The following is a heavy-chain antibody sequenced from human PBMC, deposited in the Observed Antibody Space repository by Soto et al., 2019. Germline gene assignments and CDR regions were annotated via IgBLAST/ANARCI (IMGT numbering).Heavy chain of an antibody. Sequence: EVQLVASGGGLVQPGGSLRLSCEASGFTLGSYWMNWVRQAPGKGLEWVANIKQDGGEKYYVDSVKGRFTICRDNAKRSLYLQMNILTAEDTAVDYCAREYGGYRNWYFDLWGRGTPVTVS. J-gene: IGHJ2*01. CDR2: IKQDGGEK. CDR3: AREYGGYRNWYFDL. V-gene: IGHV3-7*03. CDR1: GFTLGSYW. D-gene: IGHD2-2*03.